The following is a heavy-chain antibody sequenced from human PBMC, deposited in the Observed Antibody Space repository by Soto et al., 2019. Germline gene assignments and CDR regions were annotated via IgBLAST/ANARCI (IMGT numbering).Heavy chain of an antibody. CDR2: ISGTSVYI. CDR3: AREGALKPFSS. Sequence: GGSLRLSCVASGFTFSNYNMNWVRQAPGKGLEWVSHISGTSVYIHYADSVKGRFTISRDNAKNSVYLQKDSLRVEDTAVYYCAREGALKPFSSWGQGALVTVSS. CDR1: GFTFSNYN. V-gene: IGHV3-21*01. J-gene: IGHJ5*02.